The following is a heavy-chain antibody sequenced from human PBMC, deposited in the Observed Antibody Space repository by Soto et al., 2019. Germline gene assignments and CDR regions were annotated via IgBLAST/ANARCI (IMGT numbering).Heavy chain of an antibody. CDR3: ARGCKEWGPYYYYYYVMDV. CDR2: INPNSGGT. J-gene: IGHJ6*04. CDR1: GYTFTGYY. D-gene: IGHD1-26*01. V-gene: IGHV1-2*04. Sequence: ASVKVSCKASGYTFTGYYMHWVRQAPGQGLEWMGWINPNSGGTNYAQKFQGWVTMTRDTSISTAYMELSRLRSDDTAVDYCARGCKEWGPYYYYYYVMDVWGKGTTVTVSS.